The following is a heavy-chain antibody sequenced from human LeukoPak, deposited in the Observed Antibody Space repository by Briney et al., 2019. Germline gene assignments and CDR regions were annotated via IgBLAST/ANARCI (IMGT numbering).Heavy chain of an antibody. V-gene: IGHV4-39*01. J-gene: IGHJ6*04. CDR1: GGSISSSSYY. D-gene: IGHD4-23*01. CDR3: ARHPSMTTVVMDV. Sequence: SETLSLTCTVSGGSISSSSYYWGWIRQPPGKGLEWIGSIYYSGSTYYNPSLKSRVTISVDTSKNQFSLELSSVTAADTAMYYCARHPSMTTVVMDVWGKGTTVTVSS. CDR2: IYYSGST.